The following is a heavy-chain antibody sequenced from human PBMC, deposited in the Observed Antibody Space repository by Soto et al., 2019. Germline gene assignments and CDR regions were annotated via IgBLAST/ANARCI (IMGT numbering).Heavy chain of an antibody. CDR3: ARHPHGHIGELLPHYYYCGMDV. CDR1: GGTFSSYT. D-gene: IGHD1-26*01. J-gene: IGHJ6*02. Sequence: QVQLVQSGAEVKKPGSSVKVSCKASGGTFSSYTISWVRQAPGQGLEWMGRIIPILGIANYAQKFQGRVTITADKSTSTAYRELSSLRSDDTAVYYCARHPHGHIGELLPHYYYCGMDVWGQGTTVTVSS. CDR2: IIPILGIA. V-gene: IGHV1-69*02.